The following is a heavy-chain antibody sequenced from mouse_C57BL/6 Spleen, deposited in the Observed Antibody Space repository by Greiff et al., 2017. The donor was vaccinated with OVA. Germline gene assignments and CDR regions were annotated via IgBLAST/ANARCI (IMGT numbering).Heavy chain of an antibody. Sequence: VQLQQSGAELARPGASVKLSCKASGYTFTSYGISWVKQRTVQGLEWIGEIYPRSGNTYYNEKFKGKATLTADKSSSTSYMELRSLTSEDSAVYFCARSLITTVVATHWYFDVWGTGTTVTVSS. CDR2: IYPRSGNT. CDR3: ARSLITTVVATHWYFDV. D-gene: IGHD1-1*01. V-gene: IGHV1-81*01. CDR1: GYTFTSYG. J-gene: IGHJ1*03.